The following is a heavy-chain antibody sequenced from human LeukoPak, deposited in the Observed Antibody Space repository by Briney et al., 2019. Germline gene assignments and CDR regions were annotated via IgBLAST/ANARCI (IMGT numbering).Heavy chain of an antibody. J-gene: IGHJ4*02. CDR1: GYTFTSYD. CDR2: MNPNSGNT. V-gene: IGHV1-8*01. Sequence: ASVKVSCKASGYTFTSYDINWVRQATGQGLEWMGWMNPNSGNTGYAQKFQGRVTMTRNTSISTAYMELSSLRSEDTAVYYCARSARLYYYYGSGSYYPFDYWGQGTLVTVSS. D-gene: IGHD3-10*01. CDR3: ARSARLYYYYGSGSYYPFDY.